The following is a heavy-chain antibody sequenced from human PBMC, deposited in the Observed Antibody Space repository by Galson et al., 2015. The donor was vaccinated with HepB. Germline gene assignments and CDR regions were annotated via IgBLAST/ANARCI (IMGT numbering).Heavy chain of an antibody. CDR1: GFTFSSYG. D-gene: IGHD2-8*02. V-gene: IGHV3-33*01. J-gene: IGHJ4*02. CDR3: ARDSRVVLVVYAFDY. Sequence: SLRLSCAASGFTFSSYGMHWVRQAPGKGLEWVAVIWYDGSNKYYADSVKGRFTISRDNAKNTLYLQMNSLRAEDTAVYYCARDSRVVLVVYAFDYWGQGTMVTVSS. CDR2: IWYDGSNK.